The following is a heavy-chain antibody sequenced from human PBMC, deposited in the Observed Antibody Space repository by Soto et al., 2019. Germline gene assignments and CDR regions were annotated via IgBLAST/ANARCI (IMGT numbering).Heavy chain of an antibody. V-gene: IGHV1-8*01. CDR3: ARLWDSSGWYDGYNWFDP. CDR1: GYTFTSYD. D-gene: IGHD6-19*01. Sequence: ASVKVSCKASGYTFTSYDINWVRQATGQGLEWMGWMNPNSGNTGYAQKFQGRVTMTRNTSISTAYMELSSLRSEDTAVYYCARLWDSSGWYDGYNWFDPWGQGTLVTVSS. CDR2: MNPNSGNT. J-gene: IGHJ5*02.